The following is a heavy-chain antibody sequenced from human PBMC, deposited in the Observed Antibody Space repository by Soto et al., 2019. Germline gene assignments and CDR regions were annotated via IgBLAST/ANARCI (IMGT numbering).Heavy chain of an antibody. Sequence: VQLVQSGAEVKKPGASLKVSCTASGYTFTSYYMHWVRQAPGQGLEWMGIINPSGGSTSYAQKVQGRVTMTRDTSTSTVYMELRSLRPEDTAVYYCSRDAVAAGAMRGFDPWGQGTLVTVSS. J-gene: IGHJ5*02. V-gene: IGHV1-46*01. CDR1: GYTFTSYY. D-gene: IGHD6-13*01. CDR3: SRDAVAAGAMRGFDP. CDR2: INPSGGST.